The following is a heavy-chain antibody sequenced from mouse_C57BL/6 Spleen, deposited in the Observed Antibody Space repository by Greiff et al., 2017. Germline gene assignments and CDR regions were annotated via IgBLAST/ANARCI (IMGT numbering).Heavy chain of an antibody. J-gene: IGHJ3*01. D-gene: IGHD2-5*01. CDR2: IWRGGST. CDR3: AKDSYSNYPFAY. V-gene: IGHV2-5*01. Sequence: VKLMESGPGLVQPSQSLSITCTVSGFSLTSYGVHWVRQSPGKGLEWLGVIWRGGSTDYNAAFMSRLSITKDNSKSQVFVKMNSLQADDTAIYYCAKDSYSNYPFAYWGQGTLVTVSA. CDR1: GFSLTSYG.